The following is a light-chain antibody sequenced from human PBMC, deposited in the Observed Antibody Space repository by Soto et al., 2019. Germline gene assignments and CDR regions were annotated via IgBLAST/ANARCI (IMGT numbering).Light chain of an antibody. V-gene: IGKV3-11*01. CDR2: DVS. Sequence: VVTLSAATLSLSKREKDTLSCRASQSVSSYLAWYQQKLGQAPMLLIYDVSNRATGIPARFSGSGSGTDFTHTISSLEPEDFAVYYCHQRSNWPRFTFGPGTKVDI. CDR3: HQRSNWPRFT. CDR1: QSVSSY. J-gene: IGKJ3*01.